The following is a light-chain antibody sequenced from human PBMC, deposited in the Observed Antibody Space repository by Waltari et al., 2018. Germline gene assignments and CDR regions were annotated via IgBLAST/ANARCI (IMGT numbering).Light chain of an antibody. Sequence: EIVLAQSPATLSLSPGERATLSCRASQSISSYLAWYQQKPGQAPSLLIYDASHRATGIPARFSGSGEGTDFTLTISSLEPEDFAVYYCQQRSKWPPTFGQGTRLEIK. CDR1: QSISSY. CDR2: DAS. V-gene: IGKV3-11*01. CDR3: QQRSKWPPT. J-gene: IGKJ5*01.